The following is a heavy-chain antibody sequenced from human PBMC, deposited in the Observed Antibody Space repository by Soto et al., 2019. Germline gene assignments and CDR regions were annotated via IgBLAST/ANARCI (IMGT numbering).Heavy chain of an antibody. CDR3: AGIETVVRRLIMYFDL. D-gene: IGHD3-10*01. CDR1: GGTFSSYT. J-gene: IGHJ2*01. CDR2: IIPILGIP. V-gene: IGHV1-69*02. Sequence: QVQLVQSGAEVKKPGSSVKVSCKTSGGTFSSYTISWVRQAPGQGLEWMGRIIPILGIPTYAQKFQGRVTITADKSTTTAYMELSSLRSEDTAVYYCAGIETVVRRLIMYFDLWGRGTLVTVSS.